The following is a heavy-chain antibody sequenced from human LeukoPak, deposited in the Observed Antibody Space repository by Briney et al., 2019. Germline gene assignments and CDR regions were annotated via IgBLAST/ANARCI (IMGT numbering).Heavy chain of an antibody. J-gene: IGHJ6*02. CDR3: AKDRGYCSGTSCSRSFLHGMDV. CDR2: ISYDGSNK. D-gene: IGHD2-2*01. Sequence: GRSLRLSCAASGFTFSSYGMHWVRQAPGKGLEWVAVISYDGSNKYYADSVKGRFTISRDNSKNTLYLQMNSLRAEDTAVYYCAKDRGYCSGTSCSRSFLHGMDVWGQGTTVTVSS. V-gene: IGHV3-30*18. CDR1: GFTFSSYG.